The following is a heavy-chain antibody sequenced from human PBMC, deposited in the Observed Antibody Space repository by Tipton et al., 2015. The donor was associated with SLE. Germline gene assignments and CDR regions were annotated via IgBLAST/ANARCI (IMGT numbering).Heavy chain of an antibody. D-gene: IGHD3-10*01. J-gene: IGHJ4*02. V-gene: IGHV4-39*07. CDR2: IYYSGST. CDR1: GGSISSSSYY. CDR3: ARDMAGDY. Sequence: TLSLTCTVSGGSISSSSYYWGWIRQPPGKGLEWIGSIYYSGSTYYNPSLKSRVTISVDTSKNQFSLKLSSVTAADTAVYYCARDMAGDYWGQGTLVTVSS.